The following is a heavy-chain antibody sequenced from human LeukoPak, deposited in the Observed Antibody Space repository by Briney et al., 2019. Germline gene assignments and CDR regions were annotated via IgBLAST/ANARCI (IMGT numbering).Heavy chain of an antibody. CDR2: INHSGST. CDR3: ARLKGVPAADY. J-gene: IGHJ4*02. D-gene: IGHD2-2*01. CDR1: GGSFSGYY. Sequence: SETLSLTCAVYGGSFSGYYWSWIRQPPGKGLEWIGEINHSGSTNYNPSLKCRVTISVDTSKTQFSLKLTSVTAADTAMYYCARLKGVPAADYWGQGTLVTVSS. V-gene: IGHV4-34*01.